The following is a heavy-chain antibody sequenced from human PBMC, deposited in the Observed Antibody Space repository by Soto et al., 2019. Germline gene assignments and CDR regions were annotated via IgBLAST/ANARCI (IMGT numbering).Heavy chain of an antibody. V-gene: IGHV5-10-1*01. CDR1: GYSFTSYW. CDR3: AKVLGYCSSTSCYEDYYYYYGMDV. D-gene: IGHD2-2*01. CDR2: IDPSDSYT. Sequence: GESLKISCKGSGYSFTSYWISWVRQMPGKGLEWMGRIDPSDSYTNYSPSFQGHVTISADKSISTAYLQWSSLKASDTAMYYCAKVLGYCSSTSCYEDYYYYYGMDVWGQGTTVTVSS. J-gene: IGHJ6*02.